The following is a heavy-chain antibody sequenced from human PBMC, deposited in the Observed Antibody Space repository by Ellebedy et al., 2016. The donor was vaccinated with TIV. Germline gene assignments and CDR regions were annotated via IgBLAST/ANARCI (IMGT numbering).Heavy chain of an antibody. J-gene: IGHJ4*02. Sequence: GESLKISCAASGFTFSTYAMGWVRQAPGKGLEWVSSISNSGGTTYYTDSVKGRFTISRDNSKNTLYLQMNSLRAEDTAVYYCAKDATYDFWSGYFDYWGQGTLVTVSS. V-gene: IGHV3-23*01. D-gene: IGHD3-3*01. CDR1: GFTFSTYA. CDR2: ISNSGGTT. CDR3: AKDATYDFWSGYFDY.